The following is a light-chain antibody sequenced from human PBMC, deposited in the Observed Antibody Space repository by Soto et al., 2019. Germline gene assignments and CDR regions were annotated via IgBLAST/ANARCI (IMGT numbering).Light chain of an antibody. CDR3: SSYTSSSTLV. Sequence: QSALTQPASVSGSPGQSITLSCTGSSSDVGGYNFVSWYQQHPGRAPKVMIYDVNNRPSGVSNRFSGSKSGNTASLTISGLQAEDEADYYCSSYTSSSTLVFGGGTKFTVL. CDR1: SSDVGGYNF. CDR2: DVN. V-gene: IGLV2-14*01. J-gene: IGLJ3*02.